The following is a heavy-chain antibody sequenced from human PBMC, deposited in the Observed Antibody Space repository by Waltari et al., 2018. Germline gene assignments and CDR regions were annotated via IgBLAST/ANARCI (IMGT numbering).Heavy chain of an antibody. CDR3: ASSLSGYSSGWLPDAFDI. D-gene: IGHD6-19*01. V-gene: IGHV4-39*01. CDR2: IYYSGVT. Sequence: QLQLQESGPGLVKPSETLSLTCTVSGGSISSSSYYWGWIRQPPGKGLEWIGSIYYSGVTYNNPSLKSRVTISVDTSKNQFSLKLSSVTAADTAVYYCASSLSGYSSGWLPDAFDIWGQGTMVTVSS. CDR1: GGSISSSSYY. J-gene: IGHJ3*02.